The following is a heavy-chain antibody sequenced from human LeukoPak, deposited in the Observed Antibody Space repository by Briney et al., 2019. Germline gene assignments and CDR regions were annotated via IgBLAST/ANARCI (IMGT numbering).Heavy chain of an antibody. Sequence: GGSLRLSCAASGFTFSSYAMSWVRQAPGKGLEWVSALSGSGGTTYSADSVKGRFTISRDNSKNTPYLQMNSLRAEDTAVYYCAKDRGTVTFDPFDTWGQGTMVTVSS. CDR2: LSGSGGTT. J-gene: IGHJ3*02. D-gene: IGHD4-17*01. CDR3: AKDRGTVTFDPFDT. CDR1: GFTFSSYA. V-gene: IGHV3-23*01.